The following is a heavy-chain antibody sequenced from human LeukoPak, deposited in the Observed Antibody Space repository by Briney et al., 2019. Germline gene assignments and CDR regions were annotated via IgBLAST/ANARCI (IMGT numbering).Heavy chain of an antibody. Sequence: GGSLRLSCAAPGFTFSSYAMSWVRQAPGKGLEWVSTINDSGGNTYYTDSVKGRFAISRDNSKNTLYLHMNSLRAEDTALYYCVSFAPYDAFDIWGQGTMVTVSS. CDR1: GFTFSSYA. CDR2: INDSGGNT. V-gene: IGHV3-23*01. CDR3: VSFAPYDAFDI. J-gene: IGHJ3*02.